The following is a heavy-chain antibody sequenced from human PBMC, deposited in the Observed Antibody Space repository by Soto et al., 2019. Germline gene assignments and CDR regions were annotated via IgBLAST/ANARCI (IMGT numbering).Heavy chain of an antibody. J-gene: IGHJ6*02. Sequence: GGSLRLSCAASGFTFSPFWMHWVRQVPGKGPVWVSRINSDGNSTSYADSVKGRFTISRDNAKSSLYLQMNSLRAEDTAVYYCARGSGSYYKGTTTAYYYGMDVWGQGTTVTVSS. CDR2: INSDGNST. CDR1: GFTFSPFW. D-gene: IGHD3-10*01. V-gene: IGHV3-74*01. CDR3: ARGSGSYYKGTTTAYYYGMDV.